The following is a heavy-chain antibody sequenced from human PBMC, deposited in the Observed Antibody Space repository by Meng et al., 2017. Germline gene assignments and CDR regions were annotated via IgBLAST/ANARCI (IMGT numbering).Heavy chain of an antibody. CDR1: GGSFSGYY. D-gene: IGHD2-15*01. CDR2: INHSGST. J-gene: IGHJ5*02. CDR3: ARGAGYCSGGSCYEP. Sequence: SETLSLTCAVYGGSFSGYYWSWIRQPPGKGREWIGEINHSGSTNYNPSLKSRVTISVDTSKNQFSLKLSSVTAADTAVYYCARGAGYCSGGSCYEPWGQGTLVTVSS. V-gene: IGHV4-34*01.